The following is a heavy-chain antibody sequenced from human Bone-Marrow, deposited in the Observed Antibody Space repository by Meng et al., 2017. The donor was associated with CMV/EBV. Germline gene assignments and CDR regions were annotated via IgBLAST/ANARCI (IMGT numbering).Heavy chain of an antibody. CDR2: ISSSSSYI. J-gene: IGHJ4*02. D-gene: IGHD3-3*01. V-gene: IGHV3-21*01. CDR3: ARGGVDFWSGYYHPTYYFDY. CDR1: GFTFSSYS. Sequence: GESLKISCAASGFTFSSYSMNWVRQAPGKGLEWVSSISSSSSYIYYADSVKGRFTISRDNAKNSLYLQMNSLRAEDTAVYYCARGGVDFWSGYYHPTYYFDYWGQGPLVTVSS.